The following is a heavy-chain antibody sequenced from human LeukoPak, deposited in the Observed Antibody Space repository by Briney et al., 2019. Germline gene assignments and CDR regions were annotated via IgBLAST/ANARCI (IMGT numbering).Heavy chain of an antibody. V-gene: IGHV4-30-4*08. D-gene: IGHD5-12*01. CDR1: GGSISSANYY. CDR3: ARDYGGYGRFDF. J-gene: IGHJ4*02. Sequence: SETLSLTCTVSGGSISSANYYWNWIRQPPGKGLEWFGYIHYTGGTYYNPSLKSRVTISVDTSKYQFSLKLNSVTAADTAVYYCARDYGGYGRFDFWGQGTLVTVSS. CDR2: IHYTGGT.